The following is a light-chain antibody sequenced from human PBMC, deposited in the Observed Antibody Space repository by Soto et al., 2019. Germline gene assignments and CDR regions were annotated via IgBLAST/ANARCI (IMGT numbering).Light chain of an antibody. Sequence: DIVLTQSPLSLPVTPGEPASISCRSSQSLLHSNGNIYLDWYLQKPGQSPQLLIYLGSIRASGDPDRFSRSGSGTDFTLKITRVEAEDVGVYYCVQAIQAPRTLCLGTKVEIK. CDR1: QSLLHSNGNIY. V-gene: IGKV2-28*01. CDR2: LGS. CDR3: VQAIQAPRT. J-gene: IGKJ1*01.